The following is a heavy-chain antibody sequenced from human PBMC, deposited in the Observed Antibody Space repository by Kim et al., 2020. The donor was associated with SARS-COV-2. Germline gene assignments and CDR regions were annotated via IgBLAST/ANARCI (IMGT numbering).Heavy chain of an antibody. D-gene: IGHD3-22*01. J-gene: IGHJ4*02. CDR1: GYSFTSYW. CDR2: IYPGDSDT. Sequence: GESLKISCKGSGYSFTSYWIGWVRQMPGKGLAWMGIIYPGDSDTRYSPSFQGQVTISADKSISTAYLQWSSLKASDTAMYYCATYSSGYSSYFEDWGQGTLVTVSS. CDR3: ATYSSGYSSYFED. V-gene: IGHV5-51*01.